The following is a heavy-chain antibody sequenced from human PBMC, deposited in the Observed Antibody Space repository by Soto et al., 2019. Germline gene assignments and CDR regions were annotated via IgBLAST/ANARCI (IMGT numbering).Heavy chain of an antibody. CDR1: GFTFSRYA. D-gene: IGHD3-22*01. V-gene: IGHV3-30-3*02. CDR3: ALVGYYDTSVYYYDDEDY. J-gene: IGHJ4*02. Sequence: QVQLVESGGGVVQPGRSLRLSCAVSGFTFSRYAMHWVRQAPGKGLEWVAVISYDGSNKYYADSVKGRFTISRDNSKNTLYLQMNSLRAEDTAVYYCALVGYYDTSVYYYDDEDYWGQGTLVTVSS. CDR2: ISYDGSNK.